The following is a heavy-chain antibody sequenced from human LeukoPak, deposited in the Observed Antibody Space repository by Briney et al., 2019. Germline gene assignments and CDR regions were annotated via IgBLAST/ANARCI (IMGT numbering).Heavy chain of an antibody. CDR1: GFTFSSYG. CDR3: AKDRGAAGRPDY. V-gene: IGHV3-33*06. Sequence: PGGSLRLSCAASGFTFSSYGVHWVRQAPGKGLEWVAVIWYDGSNKYYADSVKGRFTISRDNSKNTLYLQMNSLRAEDTAVYYCAKDRGAAGRPDYWGQGTLVTVSS. J-gene: IGHJ4*02. D-gene: IGHD6-13*01. CDR2: IWYDGSNK.